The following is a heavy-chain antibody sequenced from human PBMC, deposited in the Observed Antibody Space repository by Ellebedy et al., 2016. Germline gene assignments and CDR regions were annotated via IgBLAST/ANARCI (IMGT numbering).Heavy chain of an antibody. J-gene: IGHJ4*02. CDR2: ISSSSSTI. V-gene: IGHV3-48*04. CDR1: GFTFSSYS. CDR3: ARLKNCTGDSCYSF. Sequence: GESLKISXAASGFTFSSYSMNWVRQAPGKGLEWVSYISSSSSTIYYADSVKGRFTISRDNAKNTLYLQMNSLRAEDTAVYYCARLKNCTGDSCYSFWGQGTLVTVSS. D-gene: IGHD2-15*01.